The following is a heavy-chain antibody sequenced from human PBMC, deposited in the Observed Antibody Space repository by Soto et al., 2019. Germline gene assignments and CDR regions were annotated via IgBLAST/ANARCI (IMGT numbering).Heavy chain of an antibody. Sequence: EVQLVESGGGLVQPGGSLRLSCAVSGFTFSSFWMHWVRQAPGEGLVWVSRINTDGSSTSYADSVKGRFTISRDNAKKTLYKKMNSLRWEDRVMYSLARGGVTTLVFPYGARGPRFTVPS. CDR3: ARGGVTTLVFPY. D-gene: IGHD3-16*01. V-gene: IGHV3-74*01. CDR1: GFTFSSFW. CDR2: INTDGSST. J-gene: IGHJ4*02.